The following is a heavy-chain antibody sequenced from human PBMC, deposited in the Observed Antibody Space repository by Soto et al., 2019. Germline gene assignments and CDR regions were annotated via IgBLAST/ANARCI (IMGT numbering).Heavy chain of an antibody. CDR3: ARRIVVVTAILD. V-gene: IGHV4-4*02. CDR1: GGSISSSNW. Sequence: QVQLQESGPGLVNPSGTLSLTCAVSGGSISSSNWWSWVRQPPGKGLEWIGEIYHSGSTNYNPSLKSRVTMSVYKSKNQFSLRLSSVTAADTAVYYCARRIVVVTAILDWGQGTLVTVSS. CDR2: IYHSGST. D-gene: IGHD2-21*02. J-gene: IGHJ4*02.